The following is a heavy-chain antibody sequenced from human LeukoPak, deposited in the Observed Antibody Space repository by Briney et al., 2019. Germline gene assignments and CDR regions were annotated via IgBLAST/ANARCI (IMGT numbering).Heavy chain of an antibody. J-gene: IGHJ4*02. CDR2: INHSGST. CDR3: ARTYDFWTRYDY. D-gene: IGHD3-3*01. Sequence: SETLSLTCAVYGGSFSGYYWSWIHQPPGKGLEWIGEINHSGSTNYNPSLKSRVTISVDTSKNQFSLKLSSVTAADTAVYYCARTYDFWTRYDYWGQGTLVTVSS. CDR1: GGSFSGYY. V-gene: IGHV4-34*01.